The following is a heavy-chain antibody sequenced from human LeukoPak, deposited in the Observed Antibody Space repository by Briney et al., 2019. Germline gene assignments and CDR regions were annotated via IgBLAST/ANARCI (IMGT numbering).Heavy chain of an antibody. J-gene: IGHJ1*01. D-gene: IGHD6-19*01. CDR3: ARGRTPYSSGWTYFQH. V-gene: IGHV3-48*01. CDR1: GFTFSSYE. Sequence: GGSLRLSCAASGFTFSSYEMNWVRQAPGKGLEWVSYISSSSSTIYYADSVKGRFTISRDNAKNSLYLQMNSLRAEDTAVYYCARGRTPYSSGWTYFQHWGQGTLVTVSS. CDR2: ISSSSSTI.